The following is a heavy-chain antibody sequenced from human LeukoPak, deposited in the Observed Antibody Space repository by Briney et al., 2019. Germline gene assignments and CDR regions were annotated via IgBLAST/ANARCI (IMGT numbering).Heavy chain of an antibody. CDR2: IYPGDSDT. Sequence: GESLKISCKGSGYSFTSYWIGWVRQMPGKGLEWMGIIYPGDSDTRYSPSFQGQVTISADKSISTAYLQWSSLKASDTAMYYCARQGRASYYYYGPDVWGQGSTVTVSS. J-gene: IGHJ6*02. CDR3: ARQGRASYYYYGPDV. CDR1: GYSFTSYW. V-gene: IGHV5-51*01.